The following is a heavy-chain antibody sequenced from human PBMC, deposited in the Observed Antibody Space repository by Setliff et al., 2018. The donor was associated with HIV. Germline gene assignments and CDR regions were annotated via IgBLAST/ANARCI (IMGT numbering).Heavy chain of an antibody. J-gene: IGHJ4*02. D-gene: IGHD2-21*02. Sequence: GGSLRLSCAASGFTFSSYSMNWVRQAPGKGLEWVSYISSSSSTIYYADSVKGRFTISRDNAKNSLYLQMNSLRAEDTAVYYCAREGGNSPGPLFFDYWGQGTLVTVSS. CDR2: ISSSSSTI. CDR3: AREGGNSPGPLFFDY. CDR1: GFTFSSYS. V-gene: IGHV3-48*01.